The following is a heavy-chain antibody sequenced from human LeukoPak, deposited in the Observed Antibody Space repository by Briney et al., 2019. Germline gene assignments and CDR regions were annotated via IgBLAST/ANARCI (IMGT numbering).Heavy chain of an antibody. CDR3: AKSTYCSGGSCYSSDFDY. CDR2: ISYDGSNK. D-gene: IGHD2-15*01. V-gene: IGHV3-30-3*02. J-gene: IGHJ4*02. Sequence: GGSLRLSCAASGFTFSSYAMHWVRQAPGKGLEWVAVISYDGSNKYYADSVKGRFTISRDNSKNTLYLQMNSLRAEDTAVYYCAKSTYCSGGSCYSSDFDYWGQGTLVTVSS. CDR1: GFTFSSYA.